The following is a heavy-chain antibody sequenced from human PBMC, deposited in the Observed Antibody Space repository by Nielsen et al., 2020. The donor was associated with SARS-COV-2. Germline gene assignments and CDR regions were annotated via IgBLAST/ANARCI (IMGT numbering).Heavy chain of an antibody. D-gene: IGHD5-24*01. J-gene: IGHJ3*02. V-gene: IGHV5-51*01. CDR1: GYSFTSYW. Sequence: GESLRISCKGSGYSFTSYWIGWVRQMPGKGLEWMGIIYPGDSDTRYSPSFEGQVTILADKSISTAYLQWSSLKASDTAMYYCARQVAGDGHPTAAFDIWGQGTMVTVSS. CDR2: IYPGDSDT. CDR3: ARQVAGDGHPTAAFDI.